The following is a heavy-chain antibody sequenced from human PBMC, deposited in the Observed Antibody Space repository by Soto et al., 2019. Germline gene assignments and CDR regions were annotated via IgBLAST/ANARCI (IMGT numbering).Heavy chain of an antibody. D-gene: IGHD1-1*01. J-gene: IGHJ6*02. CDR3: ASSSWYKGIRYYGMDV. CDR1: GYTFTSYG. CDR2: ISAYNGNT. Sequence: ASVKVSCKASGYTFTSYGISWVRQAPGQGLEWMGWISAYNGNTNYAQKLQGRVTMTTDTSTSTAYMELRSLRSDDTAVYYCASSSWYKGIRYYGMDVWGQGTTVTASS. V-gene: IGHV1-18*01.